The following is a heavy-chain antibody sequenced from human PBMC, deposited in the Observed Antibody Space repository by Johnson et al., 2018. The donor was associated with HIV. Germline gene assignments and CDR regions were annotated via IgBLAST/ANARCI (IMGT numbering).Heavy chain of an antibody. CDR2: ISWNSGSI. J-gene: IGHJ3*02. CDR3: AKSRGELDDAFDI. CDR1: GFTFDDYA. V-gene: IGHV3-9*01. D-gene: IGHD1-26*01. Sequence: EVQLVESGGGLVQPGRSLRLSCAASGFTFDDYAMHWVRQAPGKGLEWVSGISWNSGSIGYADSVKGRFTISSDNAKNSLSLQMNSLRAEDTALYYCAKSRGELDDAFDIWGQGTMVTVSS.